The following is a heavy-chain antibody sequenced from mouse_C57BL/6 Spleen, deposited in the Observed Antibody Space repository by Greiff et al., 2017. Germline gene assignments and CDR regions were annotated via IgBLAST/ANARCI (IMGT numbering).Heavy chain of an antibody. CDR3: AREGYYYGSSPFDY. CDR1: GYTFTSYW. D-gene: IGHD1-1*01. Sequence: VQLQQPGAELVKPGASVKLSCKASGYTFTSYWMHWVKQRPGQGLEWIGMIHPNSGSTNYNEKFKGKATLTVDKSSSTAYMQLSSLTSEDSAVYYGAREGYYYGSSPFDYWGQGTTLTVSS. J-gene: IGHJ2*01. CDR2: IHPNSGST. V-gene: IGHV1-64*01.